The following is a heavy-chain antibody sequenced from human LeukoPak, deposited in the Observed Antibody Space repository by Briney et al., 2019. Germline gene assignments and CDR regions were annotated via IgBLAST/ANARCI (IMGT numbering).Heavy chain of an antibody. CDR3: AREHGGIYDSSGYYAG. CDR1: GFTFSTYP. Sequence: QSGGSLRLSCAASGFTFSTYPMYWVRQAPGKGLEWVSYISSSGSTIYYADSVKGRFTISRDNAKNSLYLQMNSLRAEDTAVYYCAREHGGIYDSSGYYAGWGQGTLVTVSS. V-gene: IGHV3-48*04. CDR2: ISSSGSTI. D-gene: IGHD3-22*01. J-gene: IGHJ4*02.